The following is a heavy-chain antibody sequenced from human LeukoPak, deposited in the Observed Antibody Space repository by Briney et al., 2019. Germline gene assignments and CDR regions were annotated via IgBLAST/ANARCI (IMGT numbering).Heavy chain of an antibody. Sequence: SETLSLTCTVSGGSISSSSYYWGWIRQPPGKGLEWIGSIYYSGSTYYNPSLKSRVTISVDTSKNQFSLKLSSVTAADTAVYYCARVRGYSYGYGGRWFDPWGQGTLVTVSS. CDR2: IYYSGST. D-gene: IGHD5-18*01. J-gene: IGHJ5*02. CDR3: ARVRGYSYGYGGRWFDP. CDR1: GGSISSSSYY. V-gene: IGHV4-39*07.